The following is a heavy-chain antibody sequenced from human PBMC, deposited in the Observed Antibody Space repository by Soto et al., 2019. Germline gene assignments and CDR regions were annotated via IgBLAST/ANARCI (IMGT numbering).Heavy chain of an antibody. CDR3: ATDRGSSPWEY. CDR2: IWSDGSNE. V-gene: IGHV3-33*01. CDR1: GFTFSNYA. D-gene: IGHD6-6*01. J-gene: IGHJ4*02. Sequence: QVHLVESGGGVVQPGRSLRLSCAASGFTFSNYAMHWVRQPPGKGLEWVAVIWSDGSNEHYADSVKGRFTISRDNSKNTLYLQMNSLTAEDTAVYYCATDRGSSPWEYWGQGTLVTVSS.